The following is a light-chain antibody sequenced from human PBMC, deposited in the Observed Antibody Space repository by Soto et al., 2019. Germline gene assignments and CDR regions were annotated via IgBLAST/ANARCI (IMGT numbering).Light chain of an antibody. CDR3: MQGSHWPFT. V-gene: IGKV2-30*01. Sequence: DVVMTQSPLSLPVTLGQPASISCRSTQSLVNRDGNTFLNWFQQRPGQSPRRLIWKVSNRDSGVPDRFSGSGSGTDFTLKISRVEAEDVGVYYCMQGSHWPFTFGQGTNLEIK. J-gene: IGKJ2*01. CDR2: KVS. CDR1: QSLVNRDGNTF.